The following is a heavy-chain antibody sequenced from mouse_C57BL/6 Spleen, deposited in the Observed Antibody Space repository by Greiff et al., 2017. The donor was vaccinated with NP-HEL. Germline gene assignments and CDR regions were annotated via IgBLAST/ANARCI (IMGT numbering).Heavy chain of an antibody. CDR2: ISDGGSYT. CDR1: GFTFSSYA. Sequence: DVKLVESGGGLVKPGGSLKLSCAASGFTFSSYAMSWVRQTPEKRLEWVATISDGGSYTYYPDNVKGRFTISRDNAKNNLYLQMSHLKSEDTAMYYRARGGMVTTRAAFDYWGQGTTLTVSS. D-gene: IGHD2-2*01. V-gene: IGHV5-4*03. CDR3: ARGGMVTTRAAFDY. J-gene: IGHJ2*01.